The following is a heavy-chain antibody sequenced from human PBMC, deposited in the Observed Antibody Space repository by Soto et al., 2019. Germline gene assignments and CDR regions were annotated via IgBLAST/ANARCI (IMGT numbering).Heavy chain of an antibody. CDR3: ARDRGFHYYGSGSFYYYYGMDV. CDR1: GFTFSSYW. J-gene: IGHJ6*02. Sequence: GGSLRLSCAASGFTFSSYWMSWVRQAPGKGLEWVANIKQDGSEKYYVDSVKGRFTISRDNAKNSLYLQMNSLRAEDTAVYYCARDRGFHYYGSGSFYYYYGMDVWGQRTTVTVSS. D-gene: IGHD3-10*01. CDR2: IKQDGSEK. V-gene: IGHV3-7*05.